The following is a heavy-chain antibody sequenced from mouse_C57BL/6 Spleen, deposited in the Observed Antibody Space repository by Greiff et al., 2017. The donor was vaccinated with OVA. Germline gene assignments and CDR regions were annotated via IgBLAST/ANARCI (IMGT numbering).Heavy chain of an antibody. Sequence: VQLQQSGPELVKPGASVKISCKASGYSFTDYNMNWVKQSNGKSLEWIGVINPNYGTTSYNQKFKGKATLTVDQSSSTAYMQLNSLTSEDSAVYYCARGETYYGSWKWGAMDYWGQGTSVTVSS. CDR1: GYSFTDYN. CDR2: INPNYGTT. D-gene: IGHD1-1*01. CDR3: ARGETYYGSWKWGAMDY. V-gene: IGHV1-39*01. J-gene: IGHJ4*01.